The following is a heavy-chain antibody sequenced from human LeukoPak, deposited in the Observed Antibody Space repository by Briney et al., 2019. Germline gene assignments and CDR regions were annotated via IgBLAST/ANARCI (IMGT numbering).Heavy chain of an antibody. J-gene: IGHJ4*02. Sequence: SETLSLTCGVSGGSITTTNYWSWVRQPARKGLEWIGEVNLQGSTNYNPSLMGRVAISVDKSENHVSLQLTSVTAADTAVYYCAREGGPYRPLDYSGQGTLVTVSS. CDR2: VNLQGST. V-gene: IGHV4-4*02. CDR1: GGSITTTNY. CDR3: AREGGPYRPLDY.